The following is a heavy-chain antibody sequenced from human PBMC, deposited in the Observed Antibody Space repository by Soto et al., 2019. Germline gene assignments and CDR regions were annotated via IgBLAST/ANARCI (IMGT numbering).Heavy chain of an antibody. CDR1: GFTFSSYA. V-gene: IGHV3-23*01. CDR3: ARGYCTNGVCWYYYGMDV. CDR2: ISGSGGST. J-gene: IGHJ6*02. Sequence: GGSLRLSCAASGFTFSSYAMSWVRQAPGKGLEWVSAISGSGGSTYYADSVKGRFTISRDNSKNTLYLQMNSLRAEDTAVYYCARGYCTNGVCWYYYGMDVWGQGTTVTVSS. D-gene: IGHD2-8*01.